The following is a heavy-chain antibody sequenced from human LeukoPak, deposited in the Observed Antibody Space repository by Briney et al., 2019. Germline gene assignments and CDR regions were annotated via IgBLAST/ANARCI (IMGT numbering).Heavy chain of an antibody. Sequence: SETLSLTCAVYGGSFSGYYWNWIRQPPGKGLEWIGYIYYTGSTNYNPSLKSRVTISVDTSRNQFSLKLSSVTAADTAVYYCARGGSRQISSSDFDYWGQGTLVTVSS. J-gene: IGHJ4*02. CDR1: GGSFSGYY. CDR3: ARGGSRQISSSDFDY. V-gene: IGHV4-59*01. D-gene: IGHD6-6*01. CDR2: IYYTGST.